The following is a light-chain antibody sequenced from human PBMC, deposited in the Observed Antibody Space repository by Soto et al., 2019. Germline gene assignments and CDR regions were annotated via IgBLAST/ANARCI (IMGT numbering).Light chain of an antibody. CDR2: VGTGGIVG. J-gene: IGLJ2*01. Sequence: QPVLTQPPSASASLGASVTLTCTLSSGYSNYKVDWYQQRPGKGPRFVMRVGTGGIVGSKGDGIPDRFSVLGSGLNRYLTIKKIPEEDERDYHGGADHGSGRNYVVFGGGTKLHVL. CDR3: GADHGSGRNYVV. CDR1: SGYSNYK. V-gene: IGLV9-49*01.